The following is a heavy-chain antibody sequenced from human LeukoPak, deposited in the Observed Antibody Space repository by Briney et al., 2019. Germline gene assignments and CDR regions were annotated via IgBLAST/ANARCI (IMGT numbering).Heavy chain of an antibody. CDR2: IYYSGST. Sequence: SETLSLTCTVSGGSISSSSYYWSWIRQPPGKGLEWIGYIYYSGSTNYNPSLKSRVTISVDTSRNQFSLKLSSVTAADTAVYYCARTYYDFWSGYYRVYFDYWGQGTLVTVSS. CDR1: GGSISSSSYY. V-gene: IGHV4-61*05. CDR3: ARTYYDFWSGYYRVYFDY. D-gene: IGHD3-3*01. J-gene: IGHJ4*02.